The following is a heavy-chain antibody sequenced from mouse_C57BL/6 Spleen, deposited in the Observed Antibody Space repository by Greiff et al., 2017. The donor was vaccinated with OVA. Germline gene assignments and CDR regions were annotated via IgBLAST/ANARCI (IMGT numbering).Heavy chain of an antibody. D-gene: IGHD2-4*01. CDR3: ARGNYDYDGSWFAY. Sequence: EVMLVESGGGLVKPGGSLKLSCAASGFTFSDYGMHWVRQAPEKGLEWVAYFSSGSSTIYYADTVKGRFTISRDNAKNTLFLQMTSLRSEDTAMYYCARGNYDYDGSWFAYWGQGTLVTVSA. CDR1: GFTFSDYG. J-gene: IGHJ3*01. CDR2: FSSGSSTI. V-gene: IGHV5-17*01.